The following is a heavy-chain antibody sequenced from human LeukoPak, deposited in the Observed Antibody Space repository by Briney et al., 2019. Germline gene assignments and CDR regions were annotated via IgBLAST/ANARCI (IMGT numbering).Heavy chain of an antibody. J-gene: IGHJ5*02. CDR1: GYTFTGYY. V-gene: IGHV1-2*04. D-gene: IGHD2-15*01. CDR2: INPNSGGT. CDR3: ARAPLGYCSGGSCYTWFDP. Sequence: ASVTVSCKASGYTFTGYYMHWVRQAPGQGLEWMGWINPNSGGTNYAQKFQGWVTMTRDTSISTAYMELSRLRSDDTAVYYCARAPLGYCSGGSCYTWFDPWGQGTLVTVSS.